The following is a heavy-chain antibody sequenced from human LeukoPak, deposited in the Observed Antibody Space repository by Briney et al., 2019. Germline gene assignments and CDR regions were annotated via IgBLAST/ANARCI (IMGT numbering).Heavy chain of an antibody. CDR1: GYSFTSYC. V-gene: IGHV5-51*01. Sequence: GESLKISCKVSGYSFTSYCIGWVRQMPGKGLEWMGIIYPGDSDTRYSPSFQGQVTISADKSISTAYLQWSSLKASDTAMYYCARSPGSSSSADAFDIWGQGTMVTVSS. J-gene: IGHJ3*02. CDR2: IYPGDSDT. CDR3: ARSPGSSSSADAFDI. D-gene: IGHD6-6*01.